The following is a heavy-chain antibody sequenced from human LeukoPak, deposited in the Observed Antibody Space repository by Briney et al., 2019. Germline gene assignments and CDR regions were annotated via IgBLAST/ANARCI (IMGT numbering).Heavy chain of an antibody. D-gene: IGHD4-23*01. Sequence: PGGSLRLSCAASGFTFSSHGMHWVRQAPGKGLEWVAFIRYDGSNKYYADSVKGRFTISRDNSKNTLYLQMNSPRAEDTAVYYCAKERGGNSDYWGQGTLDTVSS. V-gene: IGHV3-30*02. CDR3: AKERGGNSDY. CDR2: IRYDGSNK. J-gene: IGHJ4*02. CDR1: GFTFSSHG.